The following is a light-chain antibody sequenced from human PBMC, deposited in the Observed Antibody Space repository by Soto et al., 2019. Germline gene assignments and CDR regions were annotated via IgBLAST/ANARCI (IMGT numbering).Light chain of an antibody. J-gene: IGKJ5*01. CDR1: QSIRSN. Sequence: EVVMRQSPPTLSVSPGERAALSCRASQSIRSNLAWYQQKPGQAPRLLIYGASTRATGIPARFSGSGSGTEFTLTISSLQSEDFAVYYCQQYNNWPAITFGQGTRLEIK. V-gene: IGKV3D-15*01. CDR3: QQYNNWPAIT. CDR2: GAS.